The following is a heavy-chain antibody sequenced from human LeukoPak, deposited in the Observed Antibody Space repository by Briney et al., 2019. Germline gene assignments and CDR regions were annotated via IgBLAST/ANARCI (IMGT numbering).Heavy chain of an antibody. Sequence: PGGSLRLSCAASGFTFSSNYMSWVRQAPGKGLEWVSVIYSGGSTYYADSVKGRFTISRDNSKNTLYLQMNSLRAEDTAVYYCASTVTTIGGVFDYWGQGTLVTVSS. CDR1: GFTFSSNY. CDR2: IYSGGST. V-gene: IGHV3-53*01. D-gene: IGHD4-17*01. J-gene: IGHJ4*02. CDR3: ASTVTTIGGVFDY.